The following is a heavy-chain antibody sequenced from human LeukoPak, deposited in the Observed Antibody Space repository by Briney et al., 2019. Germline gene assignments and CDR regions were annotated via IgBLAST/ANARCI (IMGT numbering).Heavy chain of an antibody. CDR3: ARFRFGELPAFDY. CDR1: GGSVSSGSYY. J-gene: IGHJ4*02. V-gene: IGHV4-61*01. D-gene: IGHD3-10*01. Sequence: PSETLSLTCTVSGGSVSSGSYYWSWIRQPPGKGLEWIGYIYYSGSTNYNPSLKSRVTISVDTSKNQFSLKLSSVTAADTAVYYCARFRFGELPAFDYWGQGTLVTVSS. CDR2: IYYSGST.